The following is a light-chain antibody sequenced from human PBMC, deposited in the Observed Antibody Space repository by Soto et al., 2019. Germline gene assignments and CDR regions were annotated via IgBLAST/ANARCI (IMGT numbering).Light chain of an antibody. Sequence: QSVLPQTPSVSGTPGQTVTISCSGSSSNIGRNYVYWYQQLPGAAPKLLMYSHNIRPSGVPDRFSASTSGTSASLVISGLRSEDEADYHCATWDDDVSGVVFGGWTKLTVL. V-gene: IGLV1-47*02. CDR2: SHN. CDR1: SSNIGRNY. CDR3: ATWDDDVSGVV. J-gene: IGLJ2*01.